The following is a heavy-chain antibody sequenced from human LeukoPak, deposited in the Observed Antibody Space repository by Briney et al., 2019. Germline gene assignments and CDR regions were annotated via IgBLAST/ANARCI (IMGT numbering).Heavy chain of an antibody. CDR3: ARDYWWNYDY. J-gene: IGHJ4*02. D-gene: IGHD1-7*01. CDR1: GFTFSSYA. Sequence: GGSLRLSCAASGFTFSSYAMHWVRQAPGKGLEWVAVISKDGSDKYYPGSVRGRFTISRDNSKNTIYLQMDSLRVEDTAIYYCARDYWWNYDYWGQGTLVTVSS. CDR2: ISKDGSDK. V-gene: IGHV3-30-3*01.